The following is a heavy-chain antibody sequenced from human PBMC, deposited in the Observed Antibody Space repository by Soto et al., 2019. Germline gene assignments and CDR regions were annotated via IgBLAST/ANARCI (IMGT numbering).Heavy chain of an antibody. J-gene: IGHJ4*02. V-gene: IGHV1-69*13. Sequence: SVKVSCKASGGTFSSYAISWVRQAPGQGLEWMGGIIPIFGTANYAQKFQGRVTITADESTSTAYMEMNSLRAEDTAVYYCAREFISARLPFDSWGQGTLVTVSS. CDR1: GGTFSSYA. CDR3: AREFISARLPFDS. D-gene: IGHD6-6*01. CDR2: IIPIFGTA.